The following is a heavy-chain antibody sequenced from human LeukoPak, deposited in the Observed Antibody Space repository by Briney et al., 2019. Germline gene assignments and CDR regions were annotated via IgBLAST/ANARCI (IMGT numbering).Heavy chain of an antibody. J-gene: IGHJ2*01. Sequence: ASVKVSCKASGYTFTGYYMHWVRQAPGQGLEWMGWINPNSGGTNYAQKFQGRVTMTRDTSISTAYMELSRLRSDDTAVYYCARTEGYYDFWSGYPFWYFDLWGRGTLVTVSS. CDR1: GYTFTGYY. CDR2: INPNSGGT. CDR3: ARTEGYYDFWSGYPFWYFDL. D-gene: IGHD3-3*01. V-gene: IGHV1-2*02.